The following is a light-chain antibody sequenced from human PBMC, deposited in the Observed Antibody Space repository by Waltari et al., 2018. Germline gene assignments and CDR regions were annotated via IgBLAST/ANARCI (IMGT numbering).Light chain of an antibody. CDR2: VAS. CDR3: QQYGSSHPYT. Sequence: EIVLTQSPGTLSLSPGERATLSCRASLSVSSSYLAWYQQKPGQAPRLLIYVASSRATSIPDRFCGSGAGTDFTLTISRLEPEDFAVYYCQQYGSSHPYTFGQGTKLEIK. CDR1: LSVSSSY. V-gene: IGKV3-20*01. J-gene: IGKJ2*01.